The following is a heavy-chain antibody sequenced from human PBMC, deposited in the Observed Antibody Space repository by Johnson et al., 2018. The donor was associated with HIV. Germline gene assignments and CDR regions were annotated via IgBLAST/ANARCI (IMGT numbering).Heavy chain of an antibody. Sequence: QVQLVESGGGVVQPGRSLRLSCAASGFTFSSYAMHWVRQAPGKGLEWVAVISYDGSNYYYTESVKGRFTISRDNSKNTLYLQMNSLRAEDTALYYCAKDRSTGWYPAFDIWGQGTMVTVSS. J-gene: IGHJ3*02. CDR2: ISYDGSNY. D-gene: IGHD6-19*01. CDR1: GFTFSSYA. CDR3: AKDRSTGWYPAFDI. V-gene: IGHV3-30-3*01.